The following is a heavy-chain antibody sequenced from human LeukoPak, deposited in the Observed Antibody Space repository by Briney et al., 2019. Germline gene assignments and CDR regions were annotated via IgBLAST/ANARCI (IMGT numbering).Heavy chain of an antibody. CDR1: GYTFTSYY. D-gene: IGHD6-6*01. CDR2: INPSGGST. CDR3: ARDSAWGGSSSGLDY. V-gene: IGHV1-46*01. J-gene: IGHJ4*02. Sequence: GASVKVSCKASGYTFTSYYMHWVRQAPGQGLEWMGIINPSGGSTSYAQKLQGRVTMTRDMSTSTVYMELSSLRSEDTAVYYCARDSAWGGSSSGLDYWGQGTLVTVSS.